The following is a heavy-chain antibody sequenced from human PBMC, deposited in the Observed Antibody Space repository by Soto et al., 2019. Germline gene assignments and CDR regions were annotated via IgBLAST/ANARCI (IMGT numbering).Heavy chain of an antibody. CDR1: GFTVSSNY. D-gene: IGHD1-26*01. CDR2: IYSGGST. J-gene: IGHJ4*02. CDR3: VRDTGGRADS. V-gene: IGHV3-53*02. Sequence: EVQLVETGGGLIQPGGSLRLSCAASGFTVSSNYMSWVRQAPGKGLEWVSVIYSGGSTYYADSVKGRITLSRDNSKKTLYLKMNSMGAQDTAVYYGVRDTGGRADSWGQGTMVAFSS.